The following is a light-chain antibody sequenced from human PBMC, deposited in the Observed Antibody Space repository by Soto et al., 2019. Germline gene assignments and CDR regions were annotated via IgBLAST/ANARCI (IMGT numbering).Light chain of an antibody. Sequence: EIVLTQSPATLSLSPGERATLSCRASQSVSSYLAWYQQKPGQAPRLLIYDASNRATGIPARFSGSGSGTDFTLTISSLEPEDFADYYCQALTFGGGTKVEIK. V-gene: IGKV3-11*01. CDR3: QALT. J-gene: IGKJ4*01. CDR1: QSVSSY. CDR2: DAS.